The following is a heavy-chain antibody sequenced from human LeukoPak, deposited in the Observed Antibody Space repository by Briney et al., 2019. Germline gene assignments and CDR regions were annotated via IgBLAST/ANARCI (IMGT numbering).Heavy chain of an antibody. D-gene: IGHD2/OR15-2a*01. CDR2: IIPIFSTA. J-gene: IGHJ6*03. CDR1: GGTFSSYA. V-gene: IGHV1-69*06. CDR3: ARGVLPSSLYYMDV. Sequence: ASVKVSCKTSGGTFSSYAISWVRQAPGQGLEWMGGIIPIFSTATYSQKFQGRVTITADKSTSTAYMELSSLRAEDTAVYYCARGVLPSSLYYMDVWGKGTTVTVSS.